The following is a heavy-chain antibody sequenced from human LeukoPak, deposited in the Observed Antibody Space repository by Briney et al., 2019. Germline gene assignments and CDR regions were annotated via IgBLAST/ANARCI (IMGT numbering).Heavy chain of an antibody. J-gene: IGHJ4*02. CDR2: ISGSGANT. D-gene: IGHD2-21*01. CDR3: AKRPSAYCFEGGCYFTY. CDR1: GFSFSSYA. V-gene: IGHV3-23*01. Sequence: GGSLRLSCAASGFSFSSYAMSWVRQAPGRGLEWVSAISGSGANTYYADSVKGRFTISRDDAKDTLYLQMNTLRAEDTAVYYCAKRPSAYCFEGGCYFTYWGQGTLVIVSS.